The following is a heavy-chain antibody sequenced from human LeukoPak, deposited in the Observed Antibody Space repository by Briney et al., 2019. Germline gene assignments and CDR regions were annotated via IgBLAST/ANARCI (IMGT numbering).Heavy chain of an antibody. V-gene: IGHV3-64*02. D-gene: IGHD1-26*01. CDR1: GFTFSSYA. Sequence: GGSLRLSCAASGFTFSSYAMHWVRQAPGKGLEYVSAISSNGGSTYYADSVKGRFTISRDNSENTLYLQMGSLRAEDMAVYYCARTRSGSYYGPFDYWGQGTLVTVSS. CDR3: ARTRSGSYYGPFDY. CDR2: ISSNGGST. J-gene: IGHJ4*02.